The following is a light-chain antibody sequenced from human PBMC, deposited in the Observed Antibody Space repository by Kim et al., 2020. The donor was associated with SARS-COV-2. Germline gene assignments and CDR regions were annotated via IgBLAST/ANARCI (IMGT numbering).Light chain of an antibody. J-gene: IGLJ2*01. CDR3: NSRDSSGPVV. Sequence: VALGQTVRITCQGDSLRSYYASWYQQKPGQAPVLVIYGKNNRPSGIPDRFSGSSSGNTASLTITGTQAEDEADYYCNSRDSSGPVVFGGGTQLTVL. CDR1: SLRSYY. CDR2: GKN. V-gene: IGLV3-19*01.